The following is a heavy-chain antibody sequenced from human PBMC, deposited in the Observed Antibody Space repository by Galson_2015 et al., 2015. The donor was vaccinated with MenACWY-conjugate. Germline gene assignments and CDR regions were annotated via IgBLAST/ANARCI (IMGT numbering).Heavy chain of an antibody. D-gene: IGHD4-17*01. V-gene: IGHV2-5*02. CDR3: AHSEDYGDYRGANWFDP. CDR1: GFSLSTSGVG. CDR2: IYWDDDK. J-gene: IGHJ5*02. Sequence: PALVKPTQTLTLTCTFSGFSLSTSGVGVGWIRQPPGKALEWLAPIYWDDDKRYSPSLRSRLTITKDTSKNQVVLTMTNMDPVDTATYYCAHSEDYGDYRGANWFDPWGQGTLVTVSS.